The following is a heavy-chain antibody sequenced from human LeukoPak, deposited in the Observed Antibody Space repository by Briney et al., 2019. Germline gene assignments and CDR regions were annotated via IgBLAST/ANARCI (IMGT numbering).Heavy chain of an antibody. J-gene: IGHJ5*02. V-gene: IGHV3-7*01. Sequence: PGGSLRLSCAASGFTFSSYWMSWVRRAPGKGLEWVANIKQDGSEKYYVDSVKGRFTISRDNAKNSLYLQMNSLRAEDTAVYYCARDHSSGWYNWFDPWGQGTLVTVSS. CDR1: GFTFSSYW. D-gene: IGHD6-19*01. CDR3: ARDHSSGWYNWFDP. CDR2: IKQDGSEK.